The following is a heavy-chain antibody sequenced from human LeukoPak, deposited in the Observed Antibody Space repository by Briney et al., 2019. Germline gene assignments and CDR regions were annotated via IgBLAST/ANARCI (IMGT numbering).Heavy chain of an antibody. CDR3: ARGRVSTLDY. CDR1: GFTLSSYA. D-gene: IGHD2-2*01. Sequence: GGSLRLSCAASGFTLSSYAMHWVRQAPGKGLEYVSAISSNGGSTYYANSVKGRFTISRDNSKNTLYLQMGSLRAEDMAVYYCARGRVSTLDYWGQGTLVTVSS. J-gene: IGHJ4*02. V-gene: IGHV3-64*01. CDR2: ISSNGGST.